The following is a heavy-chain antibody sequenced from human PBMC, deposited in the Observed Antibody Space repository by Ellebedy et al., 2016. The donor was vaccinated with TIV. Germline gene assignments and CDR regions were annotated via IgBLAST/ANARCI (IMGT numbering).Heavy chain of an antibody. CDR1: GYSISSGYY. Sequence: SETLSLXXTVSGYSISSGYYWGWIRQPPGKGLEWIGSIYHSGSTYYNPSLKSRVTMSVDTSKNQFSLKLSSVTAADTAVYYCARDHEGYGDYDAGMDVWGQGTTVTVSS. CDR3: ARDHEGYGDYDAGMDV. CDR2: IYHSGST. V-gene: IGHV4-38-2*02. J-gene: IGHJ6*02. D-gene: IGHD4-17*01.